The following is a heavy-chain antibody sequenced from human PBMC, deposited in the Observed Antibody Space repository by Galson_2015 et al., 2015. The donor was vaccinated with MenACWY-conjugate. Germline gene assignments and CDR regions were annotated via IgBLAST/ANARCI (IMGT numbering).Heavy chain of an antibody. CDR3: ARVSGYGSGSYNDY. Sequence: ETLSLTCTVSRGSISSYYWSWIRPPPGEGLEWIGYIYYSGSTSYSPSLKSRATISVDTSTNQLSLKLSSVTAADTAVYYCARVSGYGSGSYNDYWGQGTLVTVSS. J-gene: IGHJ4*02. CDR1: RGSISSYY. V-gene: IGHV4-59*01. D-gene: IGHD3-10*01. CDR2: IYYSGST.